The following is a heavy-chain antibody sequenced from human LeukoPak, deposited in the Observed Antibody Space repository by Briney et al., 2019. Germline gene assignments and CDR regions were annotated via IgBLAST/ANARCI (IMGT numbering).Heavy chain of an antibody. J-gene: IGHJ4*02. CDR2: IYPGDFDT. CDR3: AGKGFGAGTCYRY. CDR1: GYTFTSYW. D-gene: IGHD5-18*01. V-gene: IGHV5-51*01. Sequence: GESLKISCQGSGYTFTSYWIGWVRQMPGKGLEWMGIIYPGDFDTRYSPSFQGQVTISVDKSISTAYLQWSSLKASDTAMYYCAGKGFGAGTCYRYGGQGTLVTVSS.